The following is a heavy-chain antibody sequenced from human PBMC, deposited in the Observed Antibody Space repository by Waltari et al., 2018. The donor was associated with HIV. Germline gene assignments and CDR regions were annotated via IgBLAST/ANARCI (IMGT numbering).Heavy chain of an antibody. Sequence: QVQLVQSGAEVKKPGASVKVSCKAYGYTFPSYGLRWVRQDPGQGLEWMGWISAYNGNTNYAQNLQGRVTMTTDTSTSTAYMELRSLRSDDTAVYYCSRDLELWNRSRGMDVWGQGTTVTVSS. V-gene: IGHV1-18*01. J-gene: IGHJ6*02. CDR2: ISAYNGNT. D-gene: IGHD1-1*01. CDR3: SRDLELWNRSRGMDV. CDR1: GYTFPSYG.